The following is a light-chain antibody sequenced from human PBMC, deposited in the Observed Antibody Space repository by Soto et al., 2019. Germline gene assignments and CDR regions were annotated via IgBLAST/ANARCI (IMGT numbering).Light chain of an antibody. J-gene: IGKJ2*01. Sequence: EIVLTQSPGTLSLSPGERATLSCRASQSVSSSYLAWYQQKPGQAPRLLIYGASSRATGIPDRFSGSGSGTDFTLTTSRLEPKDFAVYYCQQYGSSPYTFGQGTKLEIK. CDR2: GAS. CDR3: QQYGSSPYT. V-gene: IGKV3-20*01. CDR1: QSVSSSY.